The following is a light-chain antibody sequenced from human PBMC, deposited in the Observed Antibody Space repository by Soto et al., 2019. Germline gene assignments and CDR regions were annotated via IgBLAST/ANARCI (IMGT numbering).Light chain of an antibody. CDR2: DIS. J-gene: IGKJ5*01. V-gene: IGKV3-11*01. Sequence: EFVLTQSTATLSLSPGARTILSCRASQSVAGSLAWYQQKPGQAPRLLIYDISTRAAAIPARFSGSGSGTDVTLTVSSLVSEDFARYDCQQRSNRITFGQGTRLGIK. CDR3: QQRSNRIT. CDR1: QSVAGS.